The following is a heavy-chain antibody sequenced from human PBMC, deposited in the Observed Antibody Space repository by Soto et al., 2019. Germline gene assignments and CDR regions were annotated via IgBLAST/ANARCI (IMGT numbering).Heavy chain of an antibody. J-gene: IGHJ4*02. CDR3: TRGWETVGTTTAFAY. Sequence: SVKVSCKASGGTFSSYAISWVRQAPGQGLEWMGGIIPIFGTANYAQKFQGRVAITADKSTTTAYMELCSLRSEDTALYYCTRGWETVGTTTAFAYWGQGTLVTVSS. CDR1: GGTFSSYA. D-gene: IGHD1-26*01. CDR2: IIPIFGTA. V-gene: IGHV1-69*06.